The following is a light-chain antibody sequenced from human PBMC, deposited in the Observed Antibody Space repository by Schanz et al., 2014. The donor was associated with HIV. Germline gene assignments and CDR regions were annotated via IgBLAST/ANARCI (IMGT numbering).Light chain of an antibody. CDR2: DVS. V-gene: IGLV2-14*01. CDR1: SSDVGAYNY. Sequence: QSALTQPASVSGSPGQSVTISCTGTSSDVGAYNYVSWYQQYPGKAPKVMIYDVSNRPSGVSNRFSGSKSGSTASLTIFGLQAEDEADYYCSSYASSTTYVFGTGTKVTVL. J-gene: IGLJ1*01. CDR3: SSYASSTTYV.